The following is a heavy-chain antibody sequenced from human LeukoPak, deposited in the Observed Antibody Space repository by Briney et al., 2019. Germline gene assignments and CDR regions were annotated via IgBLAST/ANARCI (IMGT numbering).Heavy chain of an antibody. Sequence: APVKVSCKASGYTFTGYYMHWVRQAPGQGLGWMGWINPNSGGTNYAQKFQGRVTMTRDTSISTAYMELSRLRSDDTAVYYCARDFRRNYYGMDVWGQGTTVTVSS. CDR2: INPNSGGT. CDR1: GYTFTGYY. J-gene: IGHJ6*02. CDR3: ARDFRRNYYGMDV. V-gene: IGHV1-2*02.